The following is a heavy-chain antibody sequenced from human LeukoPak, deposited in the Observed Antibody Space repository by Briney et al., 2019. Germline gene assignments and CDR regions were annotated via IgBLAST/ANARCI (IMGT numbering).Heavy chain of an antibody. CDR3: ARVDYYRSYY. D-gene: IGHD3-22*01. V-gene: IGHV3-49*04. CDR2: IRSKAYGGTT. CDR1: GFTFGDYA. J-gene: IGHJ4*02. Sequence: GGSLRLSCTVSGFTFGDYAMSWVRQAPGKGLEWVGFIRSKAYGGTTEYAASVKGRFTISRDDSKSIAYLQMNSLKTEDTAVYFCARVDYYRSYYWGQGTLVTVSS.